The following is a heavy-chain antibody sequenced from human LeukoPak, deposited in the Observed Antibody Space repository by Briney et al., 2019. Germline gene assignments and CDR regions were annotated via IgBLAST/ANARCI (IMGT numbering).Heavy chain of an antibody. CDR3: ARDGVVTMELDY. V-gene: IGHV4-61*02. CDR2: IYPSGNT. CDR1: GDSITSSRHY. Sequence: KASETLSLTCSVSGDSITSSRHYWSWIRQPAGKGLEWIGRIYPSGNTNYNPSLKSRVTISLDTSKNQFSLKLRSVTAADTAVYYCARDGVVTMELDYWGQGTLVTVSS. D-gene: IGHD3-3*01. J-gene: IGHJ4*02.